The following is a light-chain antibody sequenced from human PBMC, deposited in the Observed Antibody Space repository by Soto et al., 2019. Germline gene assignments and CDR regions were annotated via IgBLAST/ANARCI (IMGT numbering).Light chain of an antibody. J-gene: IGKJ2*01. CDR2: ATS. Sequence: DIVLTQSPGTLSLSPGERATLSCRASQSLRTNYLAWYQQKPGQAPRLLIYATSTRASGIPDRFTGSGSGTDFTLTISSLGPEDFAVYYCQQYDSSSYTFGHGTKLEIK. V-gene: IGKV3-20*01. CDR1: QSLRTNY. CDR3: QQYDSSSYT.